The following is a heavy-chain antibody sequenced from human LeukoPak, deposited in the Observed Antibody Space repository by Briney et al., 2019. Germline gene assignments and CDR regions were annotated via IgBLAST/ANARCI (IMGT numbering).Heavy chain of an antibody. CDR2: ISSSSNNI. CDR3: AIDGWYSGSYDAFDV. Sequence: GGSLRLSCGASGFTFSPYSMNWVRQAPGKGLEWVSYISSSSNNIYYADSVKGRFTIPRDNAKNSLYLQMNSLRAEDTAVYYCAIDGWYSGSYDAFDVWGQGTMVTVSS. V-gene: IGHV3-48*01. CDR1: GFTFSPYS. D-gene: IGHD1-26*01. J-gene: IGHJ3*01.